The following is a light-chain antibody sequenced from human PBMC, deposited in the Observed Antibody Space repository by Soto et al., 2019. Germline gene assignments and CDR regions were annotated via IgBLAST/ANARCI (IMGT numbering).Light chain of an antibody. J-gene: IGKJ2*01. CDR3: QQYGSSVYT. CDR2: GAS. V-gene: IGKV3-20*01. Sequence: EIVLTQSPGTLSLSPGERVTLSCRASQSVSNNYVAWYIQRRGQAPRLLIYGASNRATGVPDRFSGSGSGTDFTLTISRLEREDFGVYFCQQYGSSVYTFGQGNKLQI. CDR1: QSVSNNY.